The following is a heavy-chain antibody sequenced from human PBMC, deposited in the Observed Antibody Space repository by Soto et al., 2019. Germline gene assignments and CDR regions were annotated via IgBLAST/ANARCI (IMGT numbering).Heavy chain of an antibody. CDR1: GLSLSDAW. Sequence: EVQVVESGGGLVKPGGSLRLSCAASGLSLSDAWVNWVRQAPGKGLQWVGRIKRKIDGGTTDFAAPVKGRFTISRGDSENTAYLHMNTLKVEDTALYYCSISGSNIGMEYWGQGALVTVSA. V-gene: IGHV3-15*07. D-gene: IGHD1-26*01. CDR3: SISGSNIGMEY. CDR2: IKRKIDGGTT. J-gene: IGHJ4*02.